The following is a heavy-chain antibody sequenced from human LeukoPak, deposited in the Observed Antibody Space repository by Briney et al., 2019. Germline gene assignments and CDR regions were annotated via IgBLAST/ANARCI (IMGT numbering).Heavy chain of an antibody. J-gene: IGHJ4*02. D-gene: IGHD3-22*01. CDR3: ARDLFSSGYPHWGY. CDR2: IGWNSGGI. V-gene: IGHV3-9*01. Sequence: GGSLRLSCAASGFTFDDYAMHWVRQAPGKGLEWVSGIGWNSGGIVYADSVKGRFTISRDNAKNSMYLQINSLRAEDTAVYYCARDLFSSGYPHWGYWGQGTLVIVSS. CDR1: GFTFDDYA.